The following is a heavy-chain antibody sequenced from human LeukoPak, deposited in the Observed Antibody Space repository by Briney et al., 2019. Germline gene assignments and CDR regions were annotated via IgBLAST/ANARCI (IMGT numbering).Heavy chain of an antibody. CDR3: ARGYNPGELDY. CDR1: GLTFSRHW. D-gene: IGHD5-18*01. Sequence: GGSLRLSCAVSGLTFSRHWMYWVRQAPGKGLVWVSRIGIDGTDTAYADSVKGRFTISRDNAKSTLDLQMNSLRVEDTAVYFCARGYNPGELDYWGQGTLVTVSS. CDR2: IGIDGTDT. J-gene: IGHJ4*02. V-gene: IGHV3-74*01.